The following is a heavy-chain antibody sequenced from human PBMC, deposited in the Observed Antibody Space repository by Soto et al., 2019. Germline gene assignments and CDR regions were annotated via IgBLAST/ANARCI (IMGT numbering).Heavy chain of an antibody. Sequence: QVQLVQSGAAVKKPGSSVKVSCKASGGAFRDYAFSCVRQATGQGLEWLGGIMPIFRAPDYAQKFQGRVTSTEDESTRTAQMEMMSLRSEDTAVYSGASWLKGADIGNYYYGMDVWGQGTTVTVS. CDR3: ASWLKGADIGNYYYGMDV. CDR1: GGAFRDYA. D-gene: IGHD2-15*01. CDR2: IMPIFRAP. V-gene: IGHV1-69*12. J-gene: IGHJ6*02.